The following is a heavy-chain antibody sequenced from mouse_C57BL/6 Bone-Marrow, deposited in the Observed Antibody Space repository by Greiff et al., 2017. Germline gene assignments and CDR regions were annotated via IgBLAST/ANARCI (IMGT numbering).Heavy chain of an antibody. CDR2: IDPENGDT. V-gene: IGHV14-4*01. Sequence: EVKLQESGAELVRPGASVKLSCTASGFNIKDDYMHWVKQRPEQGLEWIGWIDPENGDTEYASKFQGKATITADTSSNTAYLQLSSLTSEDTAVYYCTTPYDYGDYYAMDYWGQGTSVTVSS. CDR3: TTPYDYGDYYAMDY. D-gene: IGHD2-4*01. J-gene: IGHJ4*01. CDR1: GFNIKDDY.